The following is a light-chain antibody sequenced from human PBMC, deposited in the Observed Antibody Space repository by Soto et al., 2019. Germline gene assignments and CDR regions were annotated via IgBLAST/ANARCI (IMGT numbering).Light chain of an antibody. CDR2: AAS. V-gene: IGKV1-39*01. J-gene: IGKJ4*01. Sequence: DIQMTQSPSSLSASVGDRVTITCRASQTISSYLNWYQQRPGKAPKLLIYAASSLQSGAPSRFSGSGSGTDFSLTISDLQPEDFASYYCQQSFSNPLTFGGGTKVEIK. CDR1: QTISSY. CDR3: QQSFSNPLT.